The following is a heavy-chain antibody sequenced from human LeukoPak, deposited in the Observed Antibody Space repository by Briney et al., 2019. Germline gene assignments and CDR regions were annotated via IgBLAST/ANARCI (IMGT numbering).Heavy chain of an antibody. J-gene: IGHJ4*02. CDR2: ISSSGSTI. CDR3: ARDPRTVRI. D-gene: IGHD1-1*01. Sequence: GGSLRLSCAASGFTFSDYYMSWIRQAPGKGLEWVSYISSSGSTIYYADSVKGRFTISRDNAKNLLYLQMDSLRVEDTAIYYCARDPRTVRIWGQGTLVTVSS. V-gene: IGHV3-11*04. CDR1: GFTFSDYY.